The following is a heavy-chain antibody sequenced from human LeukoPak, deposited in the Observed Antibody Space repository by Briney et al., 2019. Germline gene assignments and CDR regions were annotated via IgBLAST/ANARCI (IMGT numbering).Heavy chain of an antibody. CDR2: IYYSGST. Sequence: KSSETLSLTCTVSGGSISSSSYYWGWIRQPPWKGLEWIGSIYYSGSTYYNPSLKSRVTISVDTSKNQFSLKLSSVTAADTAVYYCARFPRLAYYFDYWGQGTLVTVSS. V-gene: IGHV4-39*01. D-gene: IGHD6-19*01. CDR3: ARFPRLAYYFDY. J-gene: IGHJ4*02. CDR1: GGSISSSSYY.